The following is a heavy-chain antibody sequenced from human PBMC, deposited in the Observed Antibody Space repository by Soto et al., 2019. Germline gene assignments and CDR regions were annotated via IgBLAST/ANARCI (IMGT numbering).Heavy chain of an antibody. Sequence: PGGSLRLSCAASGFTFSDYYMSWIRQAPGKGLEWVSYISSSSSYTNYADSVKGRFTISRDNAKNSLYLQMNSLRAEDTAVYYCAREGYSSSSARSGGMDVWGQGTTVTVSS. D-gene: IGHD6-6*01. CDR3: AREGYSSSSARSGGMDV. J-gene: IGHJ6*02. CDR2: ISSSSSYT. V-gene: IGHV3-11*06. CDR1: GFTFSDYY.